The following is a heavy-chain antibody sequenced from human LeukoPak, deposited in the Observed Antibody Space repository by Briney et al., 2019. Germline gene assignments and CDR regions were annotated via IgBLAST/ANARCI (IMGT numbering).Heavy chain of an antibody. V-gene: IGHV5-51*01. CDR1: GSSFTSYW. CDR3: ATSRTGYSPNY. CDR2: IYPGEAET. D-gene: IGHD3-9*01. J-gene: IGHJ4*02. Sequence: GASLKISCKGSGSSFTSYWIGGGRQLPGKGLEWMGIIYPGEAETSYSTSFKGQVTISADKSISTAYLQWSSLESSDTAMYYCATSRTGYSPNYWGQGTLVTVSS.